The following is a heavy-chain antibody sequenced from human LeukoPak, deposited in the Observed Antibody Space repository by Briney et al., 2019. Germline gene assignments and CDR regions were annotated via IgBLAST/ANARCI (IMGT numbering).Heavy chain of an antibody. V-gene: IGHV5-51*01. CDR3: ARQAQLASFDC. J-gene: IGHJ4*02. Sequence: GGSLEISCKGSGFGFGTYWIGWVRQVPGEGLEWMGIIYTGDYDTRYSPSFQGQVTISVDKSINTAYLQWSSLNASDTAMYYCARQAQLASFDCWGQGTLVTVSS. CDR2: IYTGDYDT. CDR1: GFGFGTYW. D-gene: IGHD3-3*02.